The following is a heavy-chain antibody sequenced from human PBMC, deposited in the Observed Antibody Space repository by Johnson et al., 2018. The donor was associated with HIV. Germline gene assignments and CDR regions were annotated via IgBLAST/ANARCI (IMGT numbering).Heavy chain of an antibody. CDR1: GFTVSSNY. CDR2: IYSGGST. V-gene: IGHV3-53*01. Sequence: VQLVESGGGLIQPGGSLRLSCAASGFTVSSNYMSWVRQAPGKGLEWVSVIYSGGSTYYADSVQGRFTISRDSSKNTLDLQMNSLRAEDTAVYYCARDQFYSSSWYDTFDIWGQGTMVTVSS. D-gene: IGHD6-13*01. J-gene: IGHJ3*02. CDR3: ARDQFYSSSWYDTFDI.